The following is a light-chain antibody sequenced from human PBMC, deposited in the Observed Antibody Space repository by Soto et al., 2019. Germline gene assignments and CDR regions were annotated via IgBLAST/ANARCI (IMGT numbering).Light chain of an antibody. CDR2: DVS. Sequence: QSALTQPASVSGSPGQSITISCTGTSSDVGGYNHVSWYQHHPGKAPKLMIYDVSNRPSGVSNRFPGSKSGNTASLTISGLQPEDEADYYCSSYTTSNTRQIVFGTGTKVTVL. CDR1: SSDVGGYNH. CDR3: SSYTTSNTRQIV. J-gene: IGLJ1*01. V-gene: IGLV2-14*03.